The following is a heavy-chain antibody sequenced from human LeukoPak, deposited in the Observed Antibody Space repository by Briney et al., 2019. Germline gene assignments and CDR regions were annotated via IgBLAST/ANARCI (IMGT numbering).Heavy chain of an antibody. D-gene: IGHD1-14*01. J-gene: IGHJ4*02. CDR2: INHSGST. CDR1: GGSFSGYY. V-gene: IGHV4-34*01. Sequence: PSETLSLTCAVYGGSFSGYYWSWIRQPPGKGLEWIGEINHSGSTNYNPSLKSRVTISVDTSKNQFSLKLSSVTAADTAVYYCARGPSVKPQKKNFDYWGQGTLVTVSS. CDR3: ARGPSVKPQKKNFDY.